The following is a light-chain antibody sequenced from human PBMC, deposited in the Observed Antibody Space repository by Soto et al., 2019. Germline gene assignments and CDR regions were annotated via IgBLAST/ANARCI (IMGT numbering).Light chain of an antibody. CDR1: QSVSSSY. Sequence: EIVLTQSPGTLSLSPGERATLSCRASQSVSSSYLAWYQQKPGQAPRLLIYGASSRATGIPDRFSGSGSGTYFTLTISRLEPEDFAVYYCQQYGGSPLYTFGQGTKVEIK. J-gene: IGKJ2*01. CDR2: GAS. V-gene: IGKV3-20*01. CDR3: QQYGGSPLYT.